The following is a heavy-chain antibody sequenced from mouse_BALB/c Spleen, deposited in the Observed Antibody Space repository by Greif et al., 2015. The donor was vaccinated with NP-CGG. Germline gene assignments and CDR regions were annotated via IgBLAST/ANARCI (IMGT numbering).Heavy chain of an antibody. J-gene: IGHJ4*01. D-gene: IGHD4-1*01. V-gene: IGHV1-84*02. CDR3: ARRTGTEAMDY. CDR1: GYTFTDYY. CDR2: IYPGSGNT. Sequence: VQLQQSGPELVRPGASVKISCKASGYTFTDYYINWVNQKPGQGLEWIGWIYPGSGNTKYNEKSKGKATLTVDTFSSTAYMQFSSLTSEDTAVYFCARRTGTEAMDYWGQGTSVTVSS.